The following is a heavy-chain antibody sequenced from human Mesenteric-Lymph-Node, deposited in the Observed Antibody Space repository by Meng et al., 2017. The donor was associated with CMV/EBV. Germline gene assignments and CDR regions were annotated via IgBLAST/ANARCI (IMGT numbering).Heavy chain of an antibody. CDR1: GDSIGSNSYY. CDR3: ARDVPPLDY. V-gene: IGHV4-39*07. CDR2: IYYTGST. J-gene: IGHJ4*02. Sequence: SETLSLTCTVSGDSIGSNSYYWGWIRQPPGKGLEWIGSIYYTGSTYYNPSLKSRVTISVDTSKNQFSLKLSSVTAADTAVYYCARDVPPLDYWGQGTLVTVSS.